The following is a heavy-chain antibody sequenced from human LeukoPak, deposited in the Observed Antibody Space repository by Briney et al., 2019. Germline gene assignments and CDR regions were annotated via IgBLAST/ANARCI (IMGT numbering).Heavy chain of an antibody. CDR2: ISSSSSII. CDR1: GFTFSTYS. CDR3: ARLDIVATIRAFDI. D-gene: IGHD5-12*01. Sequence: PGGSLRLSCAASGFTFSTYSMNWVRQAPGKGLEWVSYISSSSSIIYYADSVKGRFTISRDNSKNTLYLQMNSLRAEDTAVYYCARLDIVATIRAFDIWGQGTMVTVSS. V-gene: IGHV3-48*01. J-gene: IGHJ3*02.